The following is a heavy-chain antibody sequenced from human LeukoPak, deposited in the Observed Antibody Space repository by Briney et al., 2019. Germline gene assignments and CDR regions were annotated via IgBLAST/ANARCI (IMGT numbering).Heavy chain of an antibody. V-gene: IGHV3-21*01. CDR2: ISSSSSYI. Sequence: GGSLRLSCAASGFTFSSYGMHWVRQAPGKGLEWVSSISSSSSYIYYADSVKGRFTISRDNAKNSLYLQMNSLRAEDTAVYYCARAGGATDAFDIWGQGTMVTVSS. J-gene: IGHJ3*02. D-gene: IGHD3-16*01. CDR3: ARAGGATDAFDI. CDR1: GFTFSSYG.